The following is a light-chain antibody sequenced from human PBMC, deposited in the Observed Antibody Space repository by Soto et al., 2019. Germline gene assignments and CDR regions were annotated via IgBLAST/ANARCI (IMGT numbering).Light chain of an antibody. V-gene: IGKV1-5*03. CDR1: QSINSW. Sequence: DIQMTQSPSTLSASVGDRVTNTCRASQSINSWLAWYQQKPGKVPKLLIFKASSLQSGVPSRFSGSESGTEFTLTISSLQPDDFATYYCQQYNNFPWTFGQGTKVEIK. CDR3: QQYNNFPWT. J-gene: IGKJ1*01. CDR2: KAS.